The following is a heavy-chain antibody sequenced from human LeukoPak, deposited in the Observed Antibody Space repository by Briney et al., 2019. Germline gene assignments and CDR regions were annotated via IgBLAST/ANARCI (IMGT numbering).Heavy chain of an antibody. J-gene: IGHJ6*03. Sequence: GGSLRLSCAASGFTFSTFAMIWVRQPPGKGLEWVSSIFPSGGEIHYADSVRGRFTISRDNSKSILSLQMNSLRAEDTAIYYCARGIGRASQYYYMDVWGKGTTVTISS. CDR1: GFTFSTFA. V-gene: IGHV3-23*01. D-gene: IGHD2-21*01. CDR2: IFPSGGEI. CDR3: ARGIGRASQYYYMDV.